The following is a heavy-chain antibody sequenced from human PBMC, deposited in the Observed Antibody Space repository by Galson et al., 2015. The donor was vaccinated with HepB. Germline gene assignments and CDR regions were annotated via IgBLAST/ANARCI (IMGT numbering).Heavy chain of an antibody. CDR3: AKDRGAVAGRWAYTPDY. J-gene: IGHJ4*02. CDR1: GFTFSSYA. V-gene: IGHV3-23*01. CDR2: ISGSGGST. D-gene: IGHD6-19*01. Sequence: SLRLSCAASGFTFSSYAMSWVRQAPGKGLEWVSAISGSGGSTYYADSVKGRFTISRDNSKNTLYLQMNSLRAEDTAVYYCAKDRGAVAGRWAYTPDYWGQGTLVTVSS.